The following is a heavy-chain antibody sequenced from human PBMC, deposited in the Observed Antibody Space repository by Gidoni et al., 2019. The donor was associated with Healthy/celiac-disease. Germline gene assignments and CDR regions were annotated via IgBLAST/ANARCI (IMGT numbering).Heavy chain of an antibody. CDR2: IYSGGST. CDR3: ARDLWGRNWFDP. CDR1: GFTVSSNY. D-gene: IGHD7-27*01. J-gene: IGHJ5*02. V-gene: IGHV3-53*01. Sequence: EVQLVESGGGLIQPGGSLRLSCAASGFTVSSNYMSWVRQAPGKGLEWVSVIYSGGSTHYADSVKGRFTISRDNSKNPLYLQMNSLRAEDTSVYYCARDLWGRNWFDPWGQGTLVTVSS.